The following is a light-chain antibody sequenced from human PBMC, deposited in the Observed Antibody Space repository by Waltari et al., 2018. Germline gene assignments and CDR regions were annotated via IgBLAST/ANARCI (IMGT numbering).Light chain of an antibody. Sequence: EIVLTQSPGNVSLSPGDRATLSCLARPSVRIYLAWYQQKPGQAPRLLIYHASTRATGIPDRFSASGSGTDFSLTISRLEPEDFAVYYCQQYVESPATFGQGTKVEIK. J-gene: IGKJ1*01. CDR3: QQYVESPAT. CDR1: PSVRIY. CDR2: HAS. V-gene: IGKV3-20*01.